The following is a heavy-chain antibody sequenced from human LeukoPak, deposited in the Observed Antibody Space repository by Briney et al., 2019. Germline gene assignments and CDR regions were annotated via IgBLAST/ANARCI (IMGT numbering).Heavy chain of an antibody. J-gene: IGHJ4*02. CDR3: ARGYDSSGYFSD. D-gene: IGHD3-22*01. V-gene: IGHV7-4-1*02. CDR2: IDTNTGNP. Sequence: ASVKVSCKASGYTFSSNAINWVRQAPGQGLEWMGWIDTNTGNPTYARGFTGQFVFSLDTSVSTAYLQISSLKAEDTAEYFCARGYDSSGYFSDWGQGTLVTVSS. CDR1: GYTFSSNA.